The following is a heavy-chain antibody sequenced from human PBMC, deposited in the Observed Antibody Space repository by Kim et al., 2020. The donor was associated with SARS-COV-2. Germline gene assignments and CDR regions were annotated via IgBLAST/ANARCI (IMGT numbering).Heavy chain of an antibody. V-gene: IGHV3-33*01. CDR1: GYIFSNNG. D-gene: IGHD4-4*01. CDR3: ARDRSYSALDL. CDR2: IWYDGSKK. Sequence: GSLRLSCVASGYIFSNNGMHWVRQAPGKGLEGVAVIWYDGSKKFYADSVRGRFTVSRDDSKNTLYLQMNSLRVEDTAVYYCARDRSYSALDLWGQGTLVTVSS. J-gene: IGHJ5*02.